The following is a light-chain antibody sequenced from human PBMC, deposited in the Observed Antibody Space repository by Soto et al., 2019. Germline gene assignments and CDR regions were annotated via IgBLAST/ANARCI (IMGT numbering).Light chain of an antibody. J-gene: IGKJ3*01. CDR1: QSVAGNF. CDR2: AAS. V-gene: IGKV3-20*01. Sequence: EIVLTQSPGTLSLSPGERATLSCTASQSVAGNFLAWYQQRPGQAPRLLISAASSRATAIPDRFAGSGSGIEFTLTISRLEPDDSAVYFCQQYGNSPLTFGPGTKLNIK. CDR3: QQYGNSPLT.